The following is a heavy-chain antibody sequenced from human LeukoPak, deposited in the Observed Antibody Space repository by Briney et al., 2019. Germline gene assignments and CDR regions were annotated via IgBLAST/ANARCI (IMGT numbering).Heavy chain of an antibody. J-gene: IGHJ4*02. CDR2: ISGGGDST. V-gene: IGHV3-23*01. D-gene: IGHD2-2*02. CDR1: RFTFTNYA. CDR3: ARARYCSSSSCYIDY. Sequence: PGGSLRLSCAASRFTFTNYAMSWVRQAPGKGLEWVSGISGGGDSTYYADSVKGRFTISRDNAKNTLYLQMNSLRAEETAVYYCARARYCSSSSCYIDYWGQGTLVTVS.